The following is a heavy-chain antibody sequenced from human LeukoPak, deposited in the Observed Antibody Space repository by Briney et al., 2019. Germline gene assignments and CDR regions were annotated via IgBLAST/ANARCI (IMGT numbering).Heavy chain of an antibody. J-gene: IGHJ4*02. V-gene: IGHV4-59*01. CDR3: ARAPAYCGGDCPLELGY. CDR1: GGSISSYY. D-gene: IGHD2-21*01. Sequence: KSSETLSLTCTVSGGSISSYYWSWIRQPPGKGLEWIGYIYYSGSTNYNPSLKSRVTISVDTSKNQFSLKLSSVTAADTAVYYCARAPAYCGGDCPLELGYWGQGTLVTVSS. CDR2: IYYSGST.